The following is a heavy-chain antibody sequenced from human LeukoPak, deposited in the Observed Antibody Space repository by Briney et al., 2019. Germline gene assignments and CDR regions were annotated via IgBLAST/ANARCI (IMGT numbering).Heavy chain of an antibody. Sequence: IRSTNYNPSLKSRVTMSVDPSKNQFSLKLSSVTAADTAVYYCARYLYDFWSGHTPTNWFDTWGQGTLVTVSS. J-gene: IGHJ5*02. CDR2: IRST. V-gene: IGHV4-59*10. CDR3: ARYLYDFWSGHTPTNWFDT. D-gene: IGHD3-3*01.